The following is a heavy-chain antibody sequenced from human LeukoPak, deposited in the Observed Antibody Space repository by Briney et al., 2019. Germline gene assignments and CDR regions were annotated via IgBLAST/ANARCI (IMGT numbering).Heavy chain of an antibody. J-gene: IGHJ4*02. CDR1: GFTFSSYA. D-gene: IGHD4-23*01. CDR2: ISGSGGNT. V-gene: IGHV3-23*01. CDR3: AKDQYGGNPQYYFDY. Sequence: GGSLRLSCAASGFTFSSYAMSWVRQAPGKGLDWVSAISGSGGNTYYADSVKGRFTISRDNSKTPLYLQMNSLRAEDTAVYYCAKDQYGGNPQYYFDYWGQGTLVTVSS.